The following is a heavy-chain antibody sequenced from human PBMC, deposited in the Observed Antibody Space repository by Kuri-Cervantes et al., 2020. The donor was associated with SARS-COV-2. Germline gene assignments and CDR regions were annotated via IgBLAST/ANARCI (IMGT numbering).Heavy chain of an antibody. D-gene: IGHD2-2*01. V-gene: IGHV4-34*01. CDR2: INHSGST. Sequence: SQTLSLTCAVYGGSFSGYYWSWIRQPPGKGLEWIGEINHSGSTNYNPSLKSRVTISVDTSKNQLSLKPSSVTAADTAVYYCARGRRNYCSSTSCYPPYYGMDVWGQGTTVTVSS. CDR1: GGSFSGYY. CDR3: ARGRRNYCSSTSCYPPYYGMDV. J-gene: IGHJ6*02.